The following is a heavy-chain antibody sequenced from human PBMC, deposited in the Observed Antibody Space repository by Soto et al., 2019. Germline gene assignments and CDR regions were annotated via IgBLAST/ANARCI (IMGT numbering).Heavy chain of an antibody. CDR2: VWYDGSDK. J-gene: IGHJ4*02. D-gene: IGHD2-2*01. Sequence: GGSLRLSCAASGFTFSSYGMHWVRQAPGKGLEWVAVVWYDGSDKYYADSVKGRFAISRDNSKNTLFLQMNSLRAEDTAVYYCARSPSTVYFDSWGQGALVTVSS. CDR1: GFTFSSYG. V-gene: IGHV3-33*01. CDR3: ARSPSTVYFDS.